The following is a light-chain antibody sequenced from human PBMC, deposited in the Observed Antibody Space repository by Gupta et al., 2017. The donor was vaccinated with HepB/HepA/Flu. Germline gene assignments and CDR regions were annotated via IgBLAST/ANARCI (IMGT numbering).Light chain of an antibody. CDR2: TAS. Sequence: IAPTPSSLPASVGARVTITCRASQSISTYFNWYQQKPGKAPNLLIYTASSLHDGVPARFSGTGSGTHFTLTISSLKPDDFATYFCQQACSCPPTFGHGTTVDLK. V-gene: IGKV1-39*01. J-gene: IGKJ3*01. CDR3: QQACSCPPT. CDR1: QSISTY.